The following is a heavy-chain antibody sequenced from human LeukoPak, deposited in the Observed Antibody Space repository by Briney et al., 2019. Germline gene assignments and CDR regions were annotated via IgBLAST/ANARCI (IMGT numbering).Heavy chain of an antibody. V-gene: IGHV4-39*07. J-gene: IGHJ4*02. CDR1: GGSTSSSSYY. D-gene: IGHD1-26*01. Sequence: SETLSLTCTVSGGSTSSSSYYWGWIRQPPGKGLEWIGSIYHSGSTYYNPSLKSRVTISVDTSKNQFSLKLSSVTAADTAVYYCARDRGGSHSGFDYWGQGTLVTVSS. CDR3: ARDRGGSHSGFDY. CDR2: IYHSGST.